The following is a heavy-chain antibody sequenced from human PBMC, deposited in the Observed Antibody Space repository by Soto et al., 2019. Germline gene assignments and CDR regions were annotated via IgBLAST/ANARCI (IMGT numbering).Heavy chain of an antibody. CDR1: GGSFSGYY. V-gene: IGHV4-34*01. D-gene: IGHD2-2*01. CDR3: ARGRSCSSTSCQRNWFTP. J-gene: IGHJ5*02. Sequence: QVQLQQWGAGLLKPSETLSLTCAVYGGSFSGYYWSWIRQPPGKGLEWIGEINHSGSTNYNPSLKGRDTISVDTSKDQFSLKLSSATAAVTAVHYCARGRSCSSTSCQRNWFTPWGQGTLVTVSS. CDR2: INHSGST.